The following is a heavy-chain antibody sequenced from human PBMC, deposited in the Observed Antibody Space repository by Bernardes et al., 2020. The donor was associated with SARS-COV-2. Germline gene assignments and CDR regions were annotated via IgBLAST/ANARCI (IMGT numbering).Heavy chain of an antibody. CDR1: GESVSRNSSS. V-gene: IGHV6-1*01. CDR2: TTFRTEWYAGTSKWYT. Sequence: LIPPISGESVSRNSSSWNWIRQSPSKCLECLGGTTFRTEWYAGTSKWYTDYSVSVQGRITIRADTSTNQFSLQLNSVTPEDTAVYYCARVSVVVVPGPLGLGQWGHKHKAMEVWGQGTTVTVS. D-gene: IGHD2-15*01. CDR3: ARVSVVVVPGPLGLGQWGHKHKAMEV. J-gene: IGHJ6*02.